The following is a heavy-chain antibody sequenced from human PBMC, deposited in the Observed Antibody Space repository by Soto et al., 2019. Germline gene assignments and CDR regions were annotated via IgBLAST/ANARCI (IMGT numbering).Heavy chain of an antibody. CDR1: GFTFSTYS. CDR2: INSTGTIK. V-gene: IGHV3-48*01. D-gene: IGHD2-2*01. J-gene: IGHJ4*02. CDR3: ARMSSSISPGC. Sequence: PGWSLRLSYAASGFTFSTYSMNWVRQAPGKGLEWVSYINSTGTIKYYAGSVKGRFTISRDNAKNSLYLQMNSLRAEDTAVYYCARMSSSISPGCWGQGTLVTVSS.